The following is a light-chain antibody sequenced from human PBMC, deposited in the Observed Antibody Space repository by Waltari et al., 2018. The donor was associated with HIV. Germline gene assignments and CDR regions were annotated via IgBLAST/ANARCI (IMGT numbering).Light chain of an antibody. CDR2: DAS. Sequence: EIVLTQSPATLSVSPGERATLSCRASQSVGRRLGWYQLKPGQAPRLLIYDASVRSTGIPARFSGSGSGTDFTLTISSLEPEDFAVYYCQQRSDWPPFTFGPGTKVDIK. CDR1: QSVGRR. CDR3: QQRSDWPPFT. J-gene: IGKJ3*01. V-gene: IGKV3-11*01.